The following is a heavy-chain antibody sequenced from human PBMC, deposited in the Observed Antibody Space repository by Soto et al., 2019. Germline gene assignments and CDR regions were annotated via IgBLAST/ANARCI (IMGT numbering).Heavy chain of an antibody. Sequence: EVQLVESGGGLVQPGGSLRLSCAASGFTVSSNYMSWVRQAPGKGLEWVSVIYSGGSTYYADPVKGRFTISSHNSKNTLYRQMNSLRAEDTAVYYCARSGWNDYYYYGMDVWGQGTTVTVSS. J-gene: IGHJ6*02. D-gene: IGHD1-1*01. CDR1: GFTVSSNY. CDR3: ARSGWNDYYYYGMDV. CDR2: IYSGGST. V-gene: IGHV3-53*04.